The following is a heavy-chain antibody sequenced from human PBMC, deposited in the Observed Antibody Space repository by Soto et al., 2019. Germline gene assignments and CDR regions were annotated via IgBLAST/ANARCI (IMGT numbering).Heavy chain of an antibody. Sequence: PSETLSLTCTVSGSTISSSGYYWGWIRQHPGKGLGEVGRIHSGGSTRYNPSLKSRVTISVETAKNQSFLKLSSVTAADTAVHYCAPPVSSGYQGYEVWGQGTMVTVSS. V-gene: IGHV4-39*01. CDR3: APPVSSGYQGYEV. CDR1: GSTISSSGYY. CDR2: IHSGGST. J-gene: IGHJ3*01. D-gene: IGHD3-22*01.